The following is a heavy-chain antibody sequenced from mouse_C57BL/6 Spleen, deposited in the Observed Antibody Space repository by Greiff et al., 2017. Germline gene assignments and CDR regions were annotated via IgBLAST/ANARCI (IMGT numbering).Heavy chain of an antibody. CDR1: GYTFTSYT. D-gene: IGHD1-1*01. V-gene: IGHV1-4*01. CDR2: INPSSGYT. J-gene: IGHJ2*01. Sequence: QVQLQQSGAELARPGASVKMSCKASGYTFTSYTMHWVKQRPGQGLEWIGYINPSSGYTKYNQKFKDKATLTADKSSSTAYMQLSSLTSEDSAVYYCARSDYGSGFPDYWGQGTTLTVSS. CDR3: ARSDYGSGFPDY.